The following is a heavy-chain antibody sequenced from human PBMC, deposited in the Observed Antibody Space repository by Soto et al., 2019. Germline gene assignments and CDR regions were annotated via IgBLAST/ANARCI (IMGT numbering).Heavy chain of an antibody. V-gene: IGHV1-3*05. D-gene: IGHD3-10*01. J-gene: IGHJ4*02. CDR3: ARIFHRDFDY. CDR1: GYTFTTYV. CDR2: INAGNGNT. Sequence: QVRLVQSGAEEKKPGASVKVSCKASGYTFTTYVIHWVRQAPGQRLEWMGWINAGNGNTRYSQNFQGRVTITRDTSASTADMELSSLKYEDTAVYYCARIFHRDFDYWGQGTLVSVSS.